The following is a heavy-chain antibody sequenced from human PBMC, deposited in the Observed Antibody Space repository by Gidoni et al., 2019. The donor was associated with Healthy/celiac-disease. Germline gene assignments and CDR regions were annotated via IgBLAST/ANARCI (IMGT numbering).Heavy chain of an antibody. CDR2: ISYDGSNK. CDR3: APIYGVGATSPFDY. Sequence: QVQLVESGGGVVQPGRSLRLSCAASGFTFRSYAMHWVRQAPGKGLEWVAGISYDGSNKYYADSVKGRFTISRDNSKNTLYLQMNSLRAEDTAVYYCAPIYGVGATSPFDYWGQGTLVTVSS. J-gene: IGHJ4*02. D-gene: IGHD1-26*01. V-gene: IGHV3-30-3*01. CDR1: GFTFRSYA.